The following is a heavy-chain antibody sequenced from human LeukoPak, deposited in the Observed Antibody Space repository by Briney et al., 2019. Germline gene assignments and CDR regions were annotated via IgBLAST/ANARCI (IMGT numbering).Heavy chain of an antibody. J-gene: IGHJ6*03. CDR3: ARANESSSSWYYYYYYMDV. D-gene: IGHD6-13*01. Sequence: SETLSLTCTVSNYSIRSNYYWGWIRQPPGKGLEWIGSIYHSGSTYYNPSLKSRVTISVDTSNNQFSLKLSSVTAADTAVYYCARANESSSSWYYYYYYMDVWGKGTTVTVSS. CDR1: NYSIRSNYY. V-gene: IGHV4-38-2*02. CDR2: IYHSGST.